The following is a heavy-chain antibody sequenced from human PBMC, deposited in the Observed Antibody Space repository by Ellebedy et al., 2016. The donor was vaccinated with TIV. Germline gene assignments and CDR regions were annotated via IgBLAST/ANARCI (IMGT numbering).Heavy chain of an antibody. D-gene: IGHD4-17*01. CDR3: AKGRQTTVTTQVFWFDP. J-gene: IGHJ5*02. CDR2: MNPDTGNT. V-gene: IGHV1-8*03. CDR1: GYTFTSYD. Sequence: AASVKVSCKASGYTFTSYDINWVRQAAGQGLEWMGWMNPDTGNTGYAQKFQGRVTITRNPSINTAYMGLSSLSSEDTAVYYCAKGRQTTVTTQVFWFDPWGQGTLVTVSS.